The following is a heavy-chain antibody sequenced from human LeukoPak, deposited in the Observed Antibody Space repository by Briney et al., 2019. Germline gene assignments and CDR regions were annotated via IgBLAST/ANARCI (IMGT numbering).Heavy chain of an antibody. V-gene: IGHV1-69*04. CDR1: GGTFSSYA. J-gene: IGHJ6*02. Sequence: ASVKVSCKASGGTFSSYAISWVRQAPGQGLEWMGRIIPILGIANYAQKFQGRVTITADKSTSTAYMELSSLRSEDTAVYYCARDLASFGSREDYYGMDVWGQGTTVTVSS. CDR3: ARDLASFGSREDYYGMDV. D-gene: IGHD3-10*01. CDR2: IIPILGIA.